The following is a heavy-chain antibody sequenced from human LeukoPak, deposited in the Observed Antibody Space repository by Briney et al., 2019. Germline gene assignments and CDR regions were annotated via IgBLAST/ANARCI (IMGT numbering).Heavy chain of an antibody. Sequence: SETLSLTCTVSGGSISSYYWSWIRQPAGKGLEWIGRIYTSGSTNYNPSLKSRVTMSVDTSKNQFSLKLSSVTAADTAVYYCARNRRATKLDWFDPWGQGTLVTVSS. CDR1: GGSISSYY. V-gene: IGHV4-4*07. CDR3: ARNRRATKLDWFDP. J-gene: IGHJ5*02. D-gene: IGHD1-26*01. CDR2: IYTSGST.